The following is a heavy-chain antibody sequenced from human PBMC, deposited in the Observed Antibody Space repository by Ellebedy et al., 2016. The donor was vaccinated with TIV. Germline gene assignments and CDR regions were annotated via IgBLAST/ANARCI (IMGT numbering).Heavy chain of an antibody. CDR2: ISYDGSNK. CDR3: ARVAAYYDILTGYYDY. CDR1: GFTFSSYG. Sequence: GESLKISXAASGFTFSSYGMHWVRQAPGKGLEWVAVISYDGSNKYYADSVKGRFTISRDNSKNTLYLQMNSLRAEDTAVYYCARVAAYYDILTGYYDYWGQGTLVTVSS. J-gene: IGHJ4*02. V-gene: IGHV3-30*03. D-gene: IGHD3-9*01.